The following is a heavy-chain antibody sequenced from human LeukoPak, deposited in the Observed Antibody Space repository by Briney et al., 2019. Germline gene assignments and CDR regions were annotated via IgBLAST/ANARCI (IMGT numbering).Heavy chain of an antibody. Sequence: KGGESLKISCKGSGYSFTSYWISWVRQMPGKGLEWMGIIYPGDPDTRYSPSFQGQVTISADKSISTAYLQWSSLKASDTAMYYCARLGLATIPAFYANWFDPWGQGTLVTVSS. V-gene: IGHV5-51*01. D-gene: IGHD5-12*01. CDR1: GYSFTSYW. J-gene: IGHJ5*02. CDR3: ARLGLATIPAFYANWFDP. CDR2: IYPGDPDT.